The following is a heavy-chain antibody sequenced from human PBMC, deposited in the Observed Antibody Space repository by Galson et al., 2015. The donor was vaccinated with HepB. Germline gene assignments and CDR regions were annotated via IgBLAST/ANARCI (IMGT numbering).Heavy chain of an antibody. CDR2: ISAGGGET. CDR1: GSTFASSG. CDR3: AKSFYGGSYYFDS. J-gene: IGHJ4*02. V-gene: IGHV3-23*01. Sequence: SLRLSCAASGSTFASSGMSWVRPAPGRGLEWVSLISAGGGETRYADSVKGRFTVSRDNSKNTLYLQMNSLRAEDTAIYYCAKSFYGGSYYFDSWGRGTLVTVSS. D-gene: IGHD1-26*01.